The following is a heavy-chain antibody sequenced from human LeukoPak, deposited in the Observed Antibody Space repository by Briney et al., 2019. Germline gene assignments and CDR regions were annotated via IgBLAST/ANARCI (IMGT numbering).Heavy chain of an antibody. D-gene: IGHD3-10*01. CDR3: ARDRPLDADDYYGFYYFDY. V-gene: IGHV1-2*02. CDR2: INPNSGGT. CDR1: GYSFTGDY. J-gene: IGHJ4*02. Sequence: SVQLSCKSSGYSFTGDYMLWVRRGPGQRIKWMGWINPNSGGTNHVQKFQGRVTMTRDTSISTAHMELSRLRSDDTAVYYCARDRPLDADDYYGFYYFDYWGQGTLVTVSS.